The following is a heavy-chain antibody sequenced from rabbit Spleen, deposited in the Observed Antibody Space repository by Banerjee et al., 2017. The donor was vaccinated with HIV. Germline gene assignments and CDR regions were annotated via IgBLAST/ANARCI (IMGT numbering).Heavy chain of an antibody. Sequence: EESGGGLVQPGGSLKLSCKASGFDFSSYYMNWVRQAPGKGLEWIACIDTGGSGSTYYASWVNGRFTISRSTNQNTVTLQMTSLTDADTATYFCARDTGSSFSTYGMDLWGPGTLVTVS. CDR1: GFDFSSYY. V-gene: IGHV1S47*01. CDR2: IDTGGSGST. D-gene: IGHD8-1*01. CDR3: ARDTGSSFSTYGMDL. J-gene: IGHJ6*01.